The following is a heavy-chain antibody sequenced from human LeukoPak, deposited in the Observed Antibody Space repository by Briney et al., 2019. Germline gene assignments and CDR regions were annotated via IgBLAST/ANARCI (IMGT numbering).Heavy chain of an antibody. Sequence: PSETLSLTCAVYGGSFSGYYWSWIRQPPGKGLEWIGEINHSGSTNYNPSLKSRVTISVDTSKNQFSLKLSSVTAADTAVYYCARDLGMTTVVGIWGQGTLVTVSS. CDR3: ARDLGMTTVVGI. CDR1: GGSFSGYY. V-gene: IGHV4-34*01. CDR2: INHSGST. J-gene: IGHJ4*02. D-gene: IGHD4-23*01.